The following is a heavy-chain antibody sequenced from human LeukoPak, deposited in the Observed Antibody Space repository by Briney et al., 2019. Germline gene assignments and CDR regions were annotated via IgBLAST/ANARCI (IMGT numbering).Heavy chain of an antibody. CDR2: ISSSGSTI. Sequence: GGSLRLPCAASGFTFSSYEMNWVRQAPGKGLEWVSYISSSGSTIYYADSVKGRFTISRDNAKNSLYLQMNSLRAEDTAVYYCARSLVGTTGKIFDYWGQGTLVTVSS. D-gene: IGHD1-1*01. V-gene: IGHV3-48*03. CDR1: GFTFSSYE. CDR3: ARSLVGTTGKIFDY. J-gene: IGHJ4*02.